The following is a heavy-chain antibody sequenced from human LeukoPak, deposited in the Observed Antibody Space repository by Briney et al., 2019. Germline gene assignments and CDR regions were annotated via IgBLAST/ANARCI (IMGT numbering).Heavy chain of an antibody. J-gene: IGHJ6*03. CDR2: IYPGDSDT. CDR3: ARHMESLCGGDCYPSDYYYYYMDV. V-gene: IGHV5-51*01. D-gene: IGHD2-21*02. Sequence: GESLKISCKGSGYSFTNYWIGWVRQMPGKGLEWMGIIYPGDSDTRYSPSFQGQVTISADKSISTAYLQWSSLKASDTAMYYCARHMESLCGGDCYPSDYYYYYMDVWGKGTTVTVSS. CDR1: GYSFTNYW.